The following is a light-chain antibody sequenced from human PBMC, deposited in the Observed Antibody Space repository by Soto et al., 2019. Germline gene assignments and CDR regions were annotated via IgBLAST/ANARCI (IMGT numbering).Light chain of an antibody. CDR2: SAS. V-gene: IGKV1-6*01. Sequence: IQMNQSPSSLSASVGDRVTITCRASQGVRDDVGWYQQKPGKAPKLLIYSASTLQSGVPSRFSGSGSGTDFTLTIRGLQPEDFATYYCLQESNYPLTFGGGTKVEIK. CDR1: QGVRDD. J-gene: IGKJ4*01. CDR3: LQESNYPLT.